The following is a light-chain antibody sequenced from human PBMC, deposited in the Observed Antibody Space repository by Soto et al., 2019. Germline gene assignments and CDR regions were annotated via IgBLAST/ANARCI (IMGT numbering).Light chain of an antibody. J-gene: IGKJ1*01. CDR1: QGIRHY. V-gene: IGKV1-27*01. Sequence: DIQMTQSRSSLSASVGDRVSITCRASQGIRHYLAWYQQKPGKVPKLLIYEASHLQSGVPSRFRGSGSGTDFTLTISSLQPEDVATYFWQDFERAPQTFGPGTKVDIK. CDR2: EAS. CDR3: QDFERAPQT.